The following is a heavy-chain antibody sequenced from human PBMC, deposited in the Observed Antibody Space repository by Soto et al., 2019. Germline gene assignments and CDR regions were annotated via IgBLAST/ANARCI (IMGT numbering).Heavy chain of an antibody. V-gene: IGHV3-73*02. CDR1: GFALSDSA. Sequence: EVQLVESGGDLVQPGGSLKLSCAASGFALSDSAMHWVRQASGKGLEWVGRIRSKVNTYATAYAASVKGRFTISRDDSXSTTYLQMNSLKAEDTAVYYCTRRRDWTAMDPLDYWGQGTLVTVSS. J-gene: IGHJ4*02. D-gene: IGHD5-18*01. CDR3: TRRRDWTAMDPLDY. CDR2: IRSKVNTYAT.